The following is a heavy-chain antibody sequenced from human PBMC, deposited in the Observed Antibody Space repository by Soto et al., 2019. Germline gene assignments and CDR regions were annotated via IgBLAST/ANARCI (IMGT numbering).Heavy chain of an antibody. V-gene: IGHV3-30-3*01. CDR3: ARDLISCLQLSSDAFDI. Sequence: HPGGSLRLSCAASGFTFSSYAMHWVRQAPGKGLEWVAVISYDGSNKYYEDSVKGRFTISRDNSKNTLYLQMNSLRAEDTAEYYSARDLISCLQLSSDAFDIWGQGTMVTLSS. D-gene: IGHD1-1*01. J-gene: IGHJ3*02. CDR2: ISYDGSNK. CDR1: GFTFSSYA.